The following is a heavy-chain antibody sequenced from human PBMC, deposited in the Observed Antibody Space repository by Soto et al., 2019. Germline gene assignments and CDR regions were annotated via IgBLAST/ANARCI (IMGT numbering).Heavy chain of an antibody. CDR3: TRVTSSGYHGRFFDY. D-gene: IGHD3-22*01. Sequence: GGSLRLSCTASGFTFGDYAMSWFRQAPGKGLEWVGFIRSKAYGGTTEYAASVKGRFTISRDDSKSIAYLQMNSLKTEDTAVYYCTRVTSSGYHGRFFDYWGQGTLVTVSS. J-gene: IGHJ4*02. CDR2: IRSKAYGGTT. CDR1: GFTFGDYA. V-gene: IGHV3-49*03.